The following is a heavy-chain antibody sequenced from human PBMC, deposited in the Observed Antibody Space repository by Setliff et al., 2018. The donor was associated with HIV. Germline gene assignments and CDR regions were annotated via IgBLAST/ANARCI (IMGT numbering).Heavy chain of an antibody. CDR1: GGSMKSHY. Sequence: SETLSLTCSVSGGSMKSHYWSWIRQTPGKGLEWIGYVYYNGNTNNNPSVMGRVTMSIDTSKNQFSLKLNSVTAADTAVYYCARGGRDGIAWGQGTLVTVSS. V-gene: IGHV4-59*11. CDR3: ARGGRDGIA. CDR2: VYYNGNT. D-gene: IGHD2-21*01. J-gene: IGHJ5*02.